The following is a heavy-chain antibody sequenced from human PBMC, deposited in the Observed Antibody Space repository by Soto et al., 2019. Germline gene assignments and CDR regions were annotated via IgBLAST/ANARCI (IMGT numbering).Heavy chain of an antibody. D-gene: IGHD3-22*01. CDR2: ISAYNGNT. CDR3: ARDNRLLVEGAWFDP. J-gene: IGHJ5*02. Sequence: ASVKVSCKASGYTFTSYGISWVRQAPGQGLEWMGWISAYNGNTNYAQKLQGRVTMTTDTSTSTAYMELSSLRSEDTAVYYCARDNRLLVEGAWFDPWGQGTLVTVS. V-gene: IGHV1-18*01. CDR1: GYTFTSYG.